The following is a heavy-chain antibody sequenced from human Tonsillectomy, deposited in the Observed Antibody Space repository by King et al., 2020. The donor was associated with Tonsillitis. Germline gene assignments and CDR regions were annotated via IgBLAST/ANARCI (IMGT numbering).Heavy chain of an antibody. V-gene: IGHV3-48*01. CDR3: ARDRGSYSNYDVGYDY. D-gene: IGHD4-11*01. Sequence: VQLVESGGGLVQPGGSLRLSCSASGFTFSTYSMNWVRQAPGKGLEWVSYISSRGSTIYYADSVQGRFTISRDNAKNSLYLQMNSLRAEDTAGYYCARDRGSYSNYDVGYDYWGQGTLVTVSS. J-gene: IGHJ4*02. CDR1: GFTFSTYS. CDR2: ISSRGSTI.